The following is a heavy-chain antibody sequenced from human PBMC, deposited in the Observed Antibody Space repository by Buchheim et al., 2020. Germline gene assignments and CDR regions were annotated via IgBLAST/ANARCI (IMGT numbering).Heavy chain of an antibody. CDR2: IYYSGST. Sequence: QVQLQESGPGLVKPSQTLSLTCTVSGASISSGGYYWSWIRQLPGKGLEWIGYIYYSGSTYFNPSLKSRVTMSVDTSKNQFSLKLSSVTAAYTAVYYCARGNAPMGAFDLWGQGT. J-gene: IGHJ3*01. CDR1: GASISSGGYY. CDR3: ARGNAPMGAFDL. V-gene: IGHV4-31*03. D-gene: IGHD3-10*01.